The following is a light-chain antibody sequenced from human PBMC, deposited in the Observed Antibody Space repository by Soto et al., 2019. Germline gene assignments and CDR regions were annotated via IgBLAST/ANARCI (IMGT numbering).Light chain of an antibody. CDR3: AAWDDSLSSWG. CDR1: SANIGSNY. CDR2: TNN. Sequence: QSVLTQPPSASGTPDQSITISCSGSSANIGSNYVYWYQQLPGTAPKLLIYTNNPRPSGVPDRFSGSKSGTSVSLAISGLRSEDDADYYCAAWDDSLSSWGFGGGTKVTVL. J-gene: IGLJ3*02. V-gene: IGLV1-47*01.